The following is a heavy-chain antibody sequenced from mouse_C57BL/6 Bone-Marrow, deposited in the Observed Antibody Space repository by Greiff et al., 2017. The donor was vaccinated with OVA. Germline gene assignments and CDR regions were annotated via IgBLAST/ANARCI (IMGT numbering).Heavy chain of an antibody. CDR2: IYPGSGST. CDR1: GYTFTSYW. CDR3: ARTWGYYFDY. J-gene: IGHJ2*01. V-gene: IGHV1-55*01. Sequence: QVQLKESGAELVKPGASVKMSCKASGYTFTSYWITWVKQRPGQGLEWIGDIYPGSGSTNYNEKFKSKATLTVDTSSSTAYMQLSSLTSEDSAVYYCARTWGYYFDYWGQGTTLTVSS.